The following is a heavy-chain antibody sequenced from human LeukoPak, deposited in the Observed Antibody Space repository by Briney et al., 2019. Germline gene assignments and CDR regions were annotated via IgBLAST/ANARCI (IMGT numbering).Heavy chain of an antibody. J-gene: IGHJ4*02. Sequence: GGSLRLSCAASGFTFSSYSMNWVRQAPGKGLEWVSSITSSNNYIYYGDSVKGRFTISRDDAKNSLYLQMNSLRAEGTALYYCARRRVTVVRGVDITSYYFDYWGQGTLVTVSS. CDR2: ITSSNNYI. D-gene: IGHD3-10*01. CDR1: GFTFSSYS. CDR3: ARRRVTVVRGVDITSYYFDY. V-gene: IGHV3-21*04.